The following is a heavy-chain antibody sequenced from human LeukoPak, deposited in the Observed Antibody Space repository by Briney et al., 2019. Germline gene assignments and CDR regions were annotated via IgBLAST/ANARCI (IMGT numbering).Heavy chain of an antibody. Sequence: TGGSLRLSCAASGFTFSSYWMTWVRQAPGKGLEWVANIKEDASEKYYVDSVKGRFTISRDNAKNSVYLQMNSLRAEDTAVYYCARYRLVWLPAPVFDYWGQGTLVTVSS. CDR2: IKEDASEK. CDR3: ARYRLVWLPAPVFDY. D-gene: IGHD5-24*01. J-gene: IGHJ4*02. CDR1: GFTFSSYW. V-gene: IGHV3-7*01.